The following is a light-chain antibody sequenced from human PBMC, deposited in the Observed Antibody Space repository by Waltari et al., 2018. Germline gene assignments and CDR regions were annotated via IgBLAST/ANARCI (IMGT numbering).Light chain of an antibody. CDR1: SSDASTYTY. V-gene: IGLV2-14*03. Sequence: QSALTQPASVSGSPGQSLTISCTGTSSDASTYTYVSSYKQHPGKAPKLLIYDVSYPPSGVSYRFSGSKSGNTASLTISGLQAEDEADYFCSSYITTNTLELFGGGTSLTVL. CDR2: DVS. J-gene: IGLJ3*02. CDR3: SSYITTNTLEL.